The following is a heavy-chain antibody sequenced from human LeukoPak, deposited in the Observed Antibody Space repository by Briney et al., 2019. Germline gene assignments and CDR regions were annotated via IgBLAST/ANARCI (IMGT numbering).Heavy chain of an antibody. D-gene: IGHD3-22*01. CDR3: ARGYYDSSGYYYYYYYGMDV. CDR1: GGSISGYS. V-gene: IGHV4-59*01. CDR2: IYYSGST. Sequence: PSETLSLTCTVSGGSISGYSWSWIRQPPGKGLEWIGYIYYSGSTNYNPSLKSRVTISVDTSKNQFSLKLSSVTAADTAVYYCARGYYDSSGYYYYYYYGMDVWGQGTTVTVSS. J-gene: IGHJ6*02.